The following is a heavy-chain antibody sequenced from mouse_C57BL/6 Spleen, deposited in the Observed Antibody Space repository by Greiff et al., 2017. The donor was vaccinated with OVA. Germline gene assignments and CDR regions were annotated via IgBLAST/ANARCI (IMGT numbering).Heavy chain of an antibody. CDR3: ARFQGITGNWYFDV. J-gene: IGHJ1*03. D-gene: IGHD4-1*01. CDR2: IDPSDSYT. Sequence: QVQLQQPGAELVKPGASVKLSCKASGYTFTSYWMQWVKQRPGQGLEWIGEIDPSDSYTNYNQKFKGNATLTVDKSSSTDIMQLSSLTSADSAVYYCARFQGITGNWYFDVWGTGTTVTVSS. V-gene: IGHV1-50*01. CDR1: GYTFTSYW.